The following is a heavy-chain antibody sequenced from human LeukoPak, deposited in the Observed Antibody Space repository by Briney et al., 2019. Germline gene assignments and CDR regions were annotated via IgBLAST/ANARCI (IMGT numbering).Heavy chain of an antibody. J-gene: IGHJ4*02. D-gene: IGHD3-16*02. CDR2: INHSGST. Sequence: SETLSLTCAVYGGSFSGYYWSWIRQPPGKGLEWIGEINHSGSTNYNPSLKTRVTISVDTSKNQFSLKLSSVTAADTAVYCCARLGPAYDYVWGSYRTIDYWGQGTLVTVSS. CDR3: ARLGPAYDYVWGSYRTIDY. V-gene: IGHV4-34*01. CDR1: GGSFSGYY.